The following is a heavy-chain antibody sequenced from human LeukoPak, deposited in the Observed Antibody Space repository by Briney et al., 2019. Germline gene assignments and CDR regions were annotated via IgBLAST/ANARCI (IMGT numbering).Heavy chain of an antibody. J-gene: IGHJ4*02. Sequence: GGSLRLSCAASGFTFITYSMNWVRQAPGKGLEWVSYISSSSRTTYYADSVKGRFTISRDNSKNTLYLQMNSLRAEDTAVYYCAKDQGGSWLRFATPIYWGQGTLVTVSS. D-gene: IGHD5-12*01. CDR3: AKDQGGSWLRFATPIY. CDR2: ISSSSRTT. V-gene: IGHV3-48*01. CDR1: GFTFITYS.